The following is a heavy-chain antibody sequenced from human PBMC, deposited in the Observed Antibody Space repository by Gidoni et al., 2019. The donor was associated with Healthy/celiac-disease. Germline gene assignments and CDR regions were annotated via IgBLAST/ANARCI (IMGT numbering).Heavy chain of an antibody. CDR3: ARPYLPWGSGSYGRYGMDV. D-gene: IGHD3-10*01. Sequence: QVQLVESGGGVVQPGRSLRLSCAASGFTFSSYGMHWVRQAPGKGLEGVAVIWYDGSNKYYADSVKGRFTISRDNSKNTLYLQMNSLRAEDTAVYYCARPYLPWGSGSYGRYGMDVWGQGTTVTVSS. CDR2: IWYDGSNK. V-gene: IGHV3-33*01. J-gene: IGHJ6*02. CDR1: GFTFSSYG.